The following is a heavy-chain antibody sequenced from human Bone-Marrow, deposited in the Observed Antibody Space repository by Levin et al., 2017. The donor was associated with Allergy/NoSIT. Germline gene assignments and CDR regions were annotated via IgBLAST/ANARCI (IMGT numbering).Heavy chain of an antibody. CDR1: GGTFSRYT. J-gene: IGHJ3*02. CDR3: ATDVVTASHDPFDI. D-gene: IGHD2-21*02. Sequence: SVKVSCRASGGTFSRYTFNWVRQAPGQGLEWMGAILPMFGRAKYADKFQDRVTISADESTSTAYMELIRLTSEDTAVFYCATDVVTASHDPFDIWGQGTVVTVSS. V-gene: IGHV1-69*13. CDR2: ILPMFGRA.